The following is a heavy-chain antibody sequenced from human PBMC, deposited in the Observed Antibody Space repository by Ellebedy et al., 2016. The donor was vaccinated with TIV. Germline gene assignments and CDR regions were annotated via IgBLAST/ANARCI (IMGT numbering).Heavy chain of an antibody. J-gene: IGHJ5*01. CDR3: ANMAWGNEDYSVDS. V-gene: IGHV3-30*18. D-gene: IGHD2-21*01. CDR2: IANDGRNK. CDR1: GFLFNQYG. Sequence: GESLKISXAASGFLFNQYGMHWVRQAPGKGLEWVAVIANDGRNKYYEDSVKGRFTISRDNSKNTLYLQMNSLKVEDTAVYYCANMAWGNEDYSVDSWGQGTLVTVSS.